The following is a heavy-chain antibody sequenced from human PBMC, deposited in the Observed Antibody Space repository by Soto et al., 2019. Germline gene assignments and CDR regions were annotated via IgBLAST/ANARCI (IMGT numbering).Heavy chain of an antibody. V-gene: IGHV1-2*02. J-gene: IGHJ4*01. Sequence: ASVKGSCKASGYTFTDYFIHWVRQAPGQGLEWIGWINPYSGGADLSQKFQGRVTMTRDTSISTAYMEVSSLRSDDTAVFYCARLMHYSHSGGYYHSDFHTWGQGPLVSVS. CDR3: ARLMHYSHSGGYYHSDFHT. CDR1: GYTFTDYF. D-gene: IGHD3-3*01. CDR2: INPYSGGA.